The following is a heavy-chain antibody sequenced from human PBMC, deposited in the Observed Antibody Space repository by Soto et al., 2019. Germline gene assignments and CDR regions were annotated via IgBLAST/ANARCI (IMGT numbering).Heavy chain of an antibody. V-gene: IGHV1-69*13. D-gene: IGHD3-9*01. Sequence: SVKVSCKASGGTFSSYAISWVRQAPGQGLEWMGGIIPIFGTANYAQKFQGRVTITADESTSTAYMELSSLRSEDTAVYYCASSAYFDWLPDAFDIWGQGTMVTVSS. J-gene: IGHJ3*02. CDR1: GGTFSSYA. CDR3: ASSAYFDWLPDAFDI. CDR2: IIPIFGTA.